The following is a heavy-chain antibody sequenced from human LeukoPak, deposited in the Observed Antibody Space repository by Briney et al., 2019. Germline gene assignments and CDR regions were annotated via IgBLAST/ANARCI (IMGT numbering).Heavy chain of an antibody. CDR1: GGSVRSSSYY. Sequence: SETLSLTCAVSGGSVRSSSYYWGWIRQPPGKGLEWIGSLYYSGSTYYNPSLKSRVTISVDTSKNQFSLKLSSVTAAGTAVYYCARQTSSSWPSYFDCWGQGTLVTVSS. J-gene: IGHJ4*02. CDR2: LYYSGST. V-gene: IGHV4-39*01. D-gene: IGHD6-13*01. CDR3: ARQTSSSWPSYFDC.